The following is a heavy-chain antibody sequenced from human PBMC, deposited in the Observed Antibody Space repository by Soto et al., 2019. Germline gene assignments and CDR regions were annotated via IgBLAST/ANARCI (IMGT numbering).Heavy chain of an antibody. J-gene: IGHJ5*02. CDR2: INPSGGST. D-gene: IGHD2-15*01. CDR1: GYTFTSYY. Sequence: ASVKVSCKASGYTFTSYYMHWVRQAPGQGLEWMGIINPSGGSTSYAQKFQGRVTMTRDTSTSTVYMELSSLRSEDTAVYYCARGVNSGEIVVVVAATLLFNNWFDPWGQGTLVTVSS. V-gene: IGHV1-46*03. CDR3: ARGVNSGEIVVVVAATLLFNNWFDP.